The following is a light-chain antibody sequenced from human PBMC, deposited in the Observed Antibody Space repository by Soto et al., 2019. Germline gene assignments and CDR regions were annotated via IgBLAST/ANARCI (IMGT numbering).Light chain of an antibody. J-gene: IGKJ1*01. V-gene: IGKV3-20*01. CDR2: GAS. CDR1: QSINSKS. CDR3: QQYGRSPRT. Sequence: VFTQPPCTRPLSTGEGATVSCRVSQSINSKSLVWSQRKFGPAPRLLLYGASSRATGIPDRFSGSGCGTDFTPTISMLHDEDVAVYYCQQYGRSPRTFGQGTKVDIK.